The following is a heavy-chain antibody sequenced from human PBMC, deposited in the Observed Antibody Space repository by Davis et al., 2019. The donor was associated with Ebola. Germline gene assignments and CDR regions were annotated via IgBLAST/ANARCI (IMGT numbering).Heavy chain of an antibody. CDR3: AKVYIVATIDY. Sequence: GGSLRLSVAPPGFTFSTYAMSWGRQAPGKGLEWVPAIIGSGGSTYYADSVKGRFTIPKDNSKNTLYLQMNSLRAEDTAVYYCAKVYIVATIDYWGQGTLVTVSS. V-gene: IGHV3-23*01. J-gene: IGHJ4*02. CDR1: GFTFSTYA. CDR2: IIGSGGST. D-gene: IGHD5-12*01.